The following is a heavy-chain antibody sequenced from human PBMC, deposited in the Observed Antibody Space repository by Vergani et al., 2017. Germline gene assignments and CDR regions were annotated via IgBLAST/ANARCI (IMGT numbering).Heavy chain of an antibody. J-gene: IGHJ6*03. CDR2: TYFMSKWYN. CDR3: AREDISLTVDGANYMDI. Sequence: QVQLHQSGPGLVKPSQTLSLTCAISGDRVPNKSAGWTWIRQSPSRGLEWLGKTYFMSKWYNDYAASVKSRMTINSDTSKNLFSLQLQSVTPEDTAVYYCAREDISLTVDGANYMDIWGKGTTVTVSS. CDR1: GDRVPNKSAG. V-gene: IGHV6-1*01. D-gene: IGHD3-22*01.